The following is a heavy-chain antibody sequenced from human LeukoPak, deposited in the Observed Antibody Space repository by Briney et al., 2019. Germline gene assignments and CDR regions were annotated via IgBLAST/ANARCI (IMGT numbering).Heavy chain of an antibody. J-gene: IGHJ4*02. D-gene: IGHD5-18*01. CDR2: ISGSGSSS. V-gene: IGHV3-21*01. CDR1: GFTFSNYG. Sequence: GGSLRLSCAASGFTFSNYGMSWVRQAPGKGLEWVSAISGSGSSSYYADSVKGRFTISRDNAKNSLYLQMNSLRAEDTAVYYCASGYSYGYGYFDYWGQGTLVTVSS. CDR3: ASGYSYGYGYFDY.